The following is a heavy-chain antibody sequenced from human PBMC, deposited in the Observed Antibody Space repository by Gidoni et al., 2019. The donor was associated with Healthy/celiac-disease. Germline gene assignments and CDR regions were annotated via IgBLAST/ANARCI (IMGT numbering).Heavy chain of an antibody. CDR2: IYYSGST. J-gene: IGHJ5*02. CDR3: ARDRLPSGSYLS. V-gene: IGHV4-59*01. D-gene: IGHD1-26*01. CDR1: GCSISSYY. Sequence: QVQLQESGPGLVKPSETLSLPCTVSGCSISSYYWSWFRQPPGKGLEWIGYIYYSGSTNYNPSLKSRVTISVDTSKNQFSLKLSSVTAADTAVYYCARDRLPSGSYLSWGQGTLVTVSS.